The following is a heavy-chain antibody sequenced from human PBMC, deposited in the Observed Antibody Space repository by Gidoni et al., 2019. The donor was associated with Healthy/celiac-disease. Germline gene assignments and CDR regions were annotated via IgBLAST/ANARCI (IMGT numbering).Heavy chain of an antibody. J-gene: IGHJ4*02. CDR1: GGTFSSYA. CDR2: IIPIFGTA. Sequence: QVQLVQSGAAVKKPGSSVKVSCKASGGTFSSYAISWVRQAPGQGLEWMGGIIPIFGTANYAQKFQGRVTITADESTSTAYMELSSLRSEDTAVYYCASRGRPAAGTLRELDYWGQGTLVTVSS. V-gene: IGHV1-69*01. CDR3: ASRGRPAAGTLRELDY. D-gene: IGHD6-13*01.